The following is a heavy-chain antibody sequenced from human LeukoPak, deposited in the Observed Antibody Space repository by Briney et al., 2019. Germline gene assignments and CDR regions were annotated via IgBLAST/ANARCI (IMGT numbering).Heavy chain of an antibody. CDR2: INGVSSHI. V-gene: IGHV3-21*06. D-gene: IGHD5-18*01. CDR1: GFIFSGSA. Sequence: PGGSLRLSCAASGFIFSGSAMNWVRQAPGKGLEWVSSINGVSSHIYYADSVKGRFTIYRDNAKNSLYLQMNSLRADDTALYYCVKDLHAYSYDSFDYWGQGTLVTVSS. CDR3: VKDLHAYSYDSFDY. J-gene: IGHJ4*02.